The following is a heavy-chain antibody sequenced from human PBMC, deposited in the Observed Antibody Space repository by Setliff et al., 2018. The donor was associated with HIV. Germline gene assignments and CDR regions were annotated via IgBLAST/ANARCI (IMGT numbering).Heavy chain of an antibody. CDR2: VTHSGTT. Sequence: SETLSLTCAVYGGSFSGFYWTFIRQSPGKGLEWIGEVTHSGTTTYDPSLKRRITISVDTSKNQFSLKLSSVTAADTAVYYCAREATYYYDGSGYYYFDYWGRGTLVTVSS. CDR3: AREATYYYDGSGYYYFDY. V-gene: IGHV4-34*10. J-gene: IGHJ4*02. D-gene: IGHD3-22*01. CDR1: GGSFSGFY.